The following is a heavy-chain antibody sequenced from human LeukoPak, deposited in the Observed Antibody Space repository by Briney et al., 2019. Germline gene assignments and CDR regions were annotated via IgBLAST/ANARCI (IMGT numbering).Heavy chain of an antibody. V-gene: IGHV3-23*01. D-gene: IGHD2-2*02. CDR2: ISDSGGDT. Sequence: PGGSLRLSCAASGFTFSYYAMSWVRQTPEKGLEWLAVISDSGGDTSYADSGKGRFTISRDNSKNTLYLQMNRLRVEDTAVYYCAKSDCTSSSCYTIDYWGQGTLVTVSS. CDR1: GFTFSYYA. J-gene: IGHJ4*02. CDR3: AKSDCTSSSCYTIDY.